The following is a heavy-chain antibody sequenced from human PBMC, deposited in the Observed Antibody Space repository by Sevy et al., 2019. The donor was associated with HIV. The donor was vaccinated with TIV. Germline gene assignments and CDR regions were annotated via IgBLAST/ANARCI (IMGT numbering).Heavy chain of an antibody. CDR1: GFTFSSYA. D-gene: IGHD5-18*01. V-gene: IGHV3-30-3*01. Sequence: GGSLTLSCAASGFTFSSYAMHWVRQAPGKGLEWVAVISYDGSNKYYADSVKGRFTISRDKSKNTMYLQMNSLRAEDTAVDYCARDLGTWIQLPFDYWGQGTLVTVSS. J-gene: IGHJ4*02. CDR2: ISYDGSNK. CDR3: ARDLGTWIQLPFDY.